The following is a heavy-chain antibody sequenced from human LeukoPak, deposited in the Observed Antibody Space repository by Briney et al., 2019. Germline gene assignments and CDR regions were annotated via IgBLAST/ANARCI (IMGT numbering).Heavy chain of an antibody. V-gene: IGHV3-21*01. Sequence: GGSLRLSCAASGFTFSSYSMNWVRQAPGKGLEWVSSISSSSSYIYYADSVKGRFTISRDNAKNSLYLQMNSLRAEDTAVYYCARDQLELRCDYYYYYMDVWGKGTTVTVSS. J-gene: IGHJ6*03. D-gene: IGHD1-7*01. CDR3: ARDQLELRCDYYYYYMDV. CDR1: GFTFSSYS. CDR2: ISSSSSYI.